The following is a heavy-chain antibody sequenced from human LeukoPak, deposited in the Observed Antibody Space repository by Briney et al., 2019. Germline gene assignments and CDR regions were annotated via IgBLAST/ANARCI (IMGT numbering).Heavy chain of an antibody. CDR3: AELGITMIGGV. D-gene: IGHD3-10*02. Sequence: GGSLRLSCEAYEFSFSSYSMHWVRQTPDKGLDWLAVMSGDGSKTFYADSVKGQFTISRDNSKNTLYLQMTSLRAEDTAVYYCAELGITMIGGVWGKGTTVTISS. CDR2: MSGDGSKT. J-gene: IGHJ6*04. CDR1: EFSFSSYS. V-gene: IGHV3-30*04.